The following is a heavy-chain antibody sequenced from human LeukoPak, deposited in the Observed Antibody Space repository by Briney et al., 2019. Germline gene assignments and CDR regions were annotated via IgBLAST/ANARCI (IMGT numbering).Heavy chain of an antibody. CDR1: GFTFSNAW. J-gene: IGHJ4*02. CDR2: ISYDGSNK. D-gene: IGHD1-26*01. V-gene: IGHV3-30*18. Sequence: GGSLRLSCAASGFTFSNAWMSWVRQAPGKGLEWVAVISYDGSNKYYADSVKGRFTISRDNSKNTLYLQMNSLRAEDTAVYYCAKAPGRLLYWGQGTLVTVSS. CDR3: AKAPGRLLY.